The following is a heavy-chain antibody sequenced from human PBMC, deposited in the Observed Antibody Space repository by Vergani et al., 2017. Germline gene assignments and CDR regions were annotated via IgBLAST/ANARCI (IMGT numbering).Heavy chain of an antibody. CDR2: IYYSGST. CDR1: GGSVSSGSYY. CDR3: ARVLITYYDSSGYPYPYVDD. V-gene: IGHV4-61*01. Sequence: QVQLQESGPGLVKPSETLSLTCTVSGGSVSSGSYYWSWIRQPPGKGLEWIGYIYYSGSTDYNPSLKSRVTISVDTSKNQFSLKLSSVTAADTAMYYCARVLITYYDSSGYPYPYVDDWGQGTLVTGAS. D-gene: IGHD3-22*01. J-gene: IGHJ4*02.